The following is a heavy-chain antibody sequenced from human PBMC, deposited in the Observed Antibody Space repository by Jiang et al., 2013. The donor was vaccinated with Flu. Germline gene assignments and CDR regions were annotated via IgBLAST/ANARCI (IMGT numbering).Heavy chain of an antibody. D-gene: IGHD6-19*01. CDR2: IDWDDDK. J-gene: IGHJ5*02. CDR1: GFSLSTSGMC. Sequence: KPTQTLTLTCTFSGFSLSTSGMCVSWIRQPPGKALEWLARIDWDDDKYYSTSLKTRLTISKDTSKNQVVLTMTNMDPVDTATYYCARYIAVAGHNWFDPWGQGTLVTVSS. V-gene: IGHV2-70*11. CDR3: ARYIAVAGHNWFDP.